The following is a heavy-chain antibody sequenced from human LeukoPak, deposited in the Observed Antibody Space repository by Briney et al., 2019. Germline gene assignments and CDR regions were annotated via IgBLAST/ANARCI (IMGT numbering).Heavy chain of an antibody. CDR2: ISYDGSNK. CDR1: GFTFSSYA. CDR3: ARDRAAQYYYYGMDV. D-gene: IGHD2-15*01. J-gene: IGHJ6*02. Sequence: GRSLRLSCAASGFTFSSYAMHWVRQAPGKGLEWVAVISYDGSNKYYADSVKGRFTISKDNSKNTLYLQMNSLRAEDTAVYYCARDRAAQYYYYGMDVWGQGTTVTVSS. V-gene: IGHV3-30-3*01.